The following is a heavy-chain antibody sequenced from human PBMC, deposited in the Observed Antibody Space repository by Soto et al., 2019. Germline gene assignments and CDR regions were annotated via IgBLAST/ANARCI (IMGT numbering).Heavy chain of an antibody. CDR1: YGSITNSSYY. J-gene: IGHJ4*02. CDR3: ARMGFWSGYYNVRKTYYFDY. CDR2: IHHSGTI. V-gene: IGHV4-39*01. Sequence: SETLSLTCTVSYGSITNSSYYWGWIRQPPGKGLEWMGSIHHSGTIYNNPSLKSRVTISVDTSKNQFSLKLSSVTAADTAVYYCARMGFWSGYYNVRKTYYFDYWGQGTLVTV. D-gene: IGHD3-3*01.